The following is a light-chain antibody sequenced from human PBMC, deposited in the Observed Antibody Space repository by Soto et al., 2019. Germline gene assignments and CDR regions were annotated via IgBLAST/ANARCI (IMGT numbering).Light chain of an antibody. J-gene: IGKJ1*01. CDR2: DAS. CDR3: QQRSNWPT. Sequence: EIVLTHSAATLSLSPGERATLSCRASQSVSSYLAWYQQKPGQAPRLLIYDASNRATGIPARFSGSGSGTDFTLTISSLEPEDFAVYYCQQRSNWPTFGHGTKVDIK. CDR1: QSVSSY. V-gene: IGKV3-11*01.